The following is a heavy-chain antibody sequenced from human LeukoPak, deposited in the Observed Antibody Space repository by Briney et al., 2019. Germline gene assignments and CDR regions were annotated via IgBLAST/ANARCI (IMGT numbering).Heavy chain of an antibody. V-gene: IGHV6-1*01. Sequence: SQTLSLTCAISGDSVSSNSAAWNWIRQSPSRGLEWLGRTYYRSKWYNDYAVSVKSRITINPDTSKNQFSLQLNSVTPEDTAVYYCARASRDGYNAYYYGMDVWGQGTTVTVSS. D-gene: IGHD5-24*01. CDR2: TYYRSKWYN. CDR3: ARASRDGYNAYYYGMDV. J-gene: IGHJ6*02. CDR1: GDSVSSNSAA.